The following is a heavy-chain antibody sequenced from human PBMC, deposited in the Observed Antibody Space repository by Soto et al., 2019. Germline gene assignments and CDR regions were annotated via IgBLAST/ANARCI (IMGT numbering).Heavy chain of an antibody. J-gene: IGHJ6*02. CDR2: INGGNGHT. Sequence: GXTVKVSCTAAGYPFITYALHWGRQAPGQGLEWMGWINGGNGHTRYSQKFKDRVTISRDTPASTAYMELSGLRSEDTAVYYCARGKGMEENYYYYGMDVWGQGTTVTVSS. D-gene: IGHD1-1*01. V-gene: IGHV1-3*01. CDR1: GYPFITYA. CDR3: ARGKGMEENYYYYGMDV.